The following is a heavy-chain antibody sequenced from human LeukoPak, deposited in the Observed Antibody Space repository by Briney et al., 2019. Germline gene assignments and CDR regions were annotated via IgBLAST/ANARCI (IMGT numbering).Heavy chain of an antibody. V-gene: IGHV3-7*04. CDR2: INQDGSEK. Sequence: GGSLRLSCAASGFTFSSYWMNWVRQAPGKGLEWVANINQDGSEKYYVGSVKGRFTISRDNAKNSVYLQMNSLGAQDTAVYYCARGQVTSVTRLAAFDVWGQGTLVTVSS. J-gene: IGHJ3*01. CDR3: ARGQVTSVTRLAAFDV. D-gene: IGHD4-17*01. CDR1: GFTFSSYW.